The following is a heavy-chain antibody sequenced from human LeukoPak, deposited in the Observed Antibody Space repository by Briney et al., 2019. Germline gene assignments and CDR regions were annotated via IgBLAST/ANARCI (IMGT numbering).Heavy chain of an antibody. D-gene: IGHD6-19*01. CDR1: GFSVSNNY. J-gene: IGHJ4*02. V-gene: IGHV3-53*01. CDR2: IYCGGST. CDR3: ARAVNVGKYSSGWYQIDD. Sequence: PGGSLRLSCAASGFSVSNNYMSWVRQAPGKGLEWVSLIYCGGSTYYADSVKGRFTISRDNSKNTLYLQMNCLRAEDTAVYYCARAVNVGKYSSGWYQIDDWGQGTLVSVYS.